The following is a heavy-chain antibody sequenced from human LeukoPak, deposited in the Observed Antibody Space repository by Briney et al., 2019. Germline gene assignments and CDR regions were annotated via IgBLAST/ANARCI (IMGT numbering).Heavy chain of an antibody. D-gene: IGHD2-15*01. CDR3: ARDSGRGGSCDH. CDR1: GFTFSTYN. V-gene: IGHV3-48*01. CDR2: ISSTSSDK. Sequence: PGGSLRLSCTASGFTFSTYNMKWVRQAPGKGLEWVSHISSTSSDKFYPDSLKGRLTVSRDNAKNSLYLHMNSLRVEDTAVYYCARDSGRGGSCDHWGQGILVTVSS. J-gene: IGHJ5*02.